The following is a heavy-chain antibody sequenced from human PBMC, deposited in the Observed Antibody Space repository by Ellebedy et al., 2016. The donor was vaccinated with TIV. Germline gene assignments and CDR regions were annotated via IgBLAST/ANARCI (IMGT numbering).Heavy chain of an antibody. CDR3: ARLGGMDV. Sequence: GGSLRLSCAASGFAVSSNDMSWVRQAPGKGLEWVSILYRGGSTYYADSVKGRFSISRDNSKNTLYLQMNSLRDEDTAVYYCARLGGMDVWGQGTTVTVSS. V-gene: IGHV3-53*01. J-gene: IGHJ6*02. CDR2: LYRGGST. CDR1: GFAVSSND. D-gene: IGHD3-16*01.